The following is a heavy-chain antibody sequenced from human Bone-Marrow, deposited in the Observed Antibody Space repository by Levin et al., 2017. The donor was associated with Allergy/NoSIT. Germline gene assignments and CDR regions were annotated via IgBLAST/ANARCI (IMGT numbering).Heavy chain of an antibody. J-gene: IGHJ4*02. V-gene: IGHV3-30*18. Sequence: GGSLRLSCAASGFPFSRYGMHWVRQAPGKGLEWVAVISYDGSDKYYVDSVKGRFTIARDNSKNTLDLQMNSLRAEDTAVYFCAKGPTIAVAAYPYFDYWGQGTLVTVSS. D-gene: IGHD6-19*01. CDR2: ISYDGSDK. CDR3: AKGPTIAVAAYPYFDY. CDR1: GFPFSRYG.